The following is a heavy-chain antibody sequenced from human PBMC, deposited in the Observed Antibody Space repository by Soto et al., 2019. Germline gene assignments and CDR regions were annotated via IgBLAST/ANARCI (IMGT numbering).Heavy chain of an antibody. V-gene: IGHV4-39*01. CDR2: IYYSGST. Sequence: SETLSLTCTVSGGSISSSSYYWGWIRQPPGKGLEWIGSIYYSGSTYYNPSLKSRVTISVDTSKNQFSLKLSSVTAADTAVYYCARHSSWETIAAAGTEAVWFDPWGQGTLVTVSS. D-gene: IGHD6-13*01. CDR3: ARHSSWETIAAAGTEAVWFDP. CDR1: GGSISSSSYY. J-gene: IGHJ5*02.